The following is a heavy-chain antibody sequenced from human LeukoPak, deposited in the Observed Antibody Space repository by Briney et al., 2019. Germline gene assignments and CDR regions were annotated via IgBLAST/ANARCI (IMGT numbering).Heavy chain of an antibody. CDR1: GFTFTDYA. J-gene: IGHJ4*02. V-gene: IGHV3-23*01. CDR3: AKDPHPYGDSVGGYHFDY. D-gene: IGHD4-17*01. Sequence: GGSLRLSCAASGFTFTDYAMNWVRQAPGTGLEWVSVISYDGDNTYCADSVKGRFAISRDNPRNTLNLALNSLRAEDTAVYYCAKDPHPYGDSVGGYHFDYWGQGTLVT. CDR2: ISYDGDNT.